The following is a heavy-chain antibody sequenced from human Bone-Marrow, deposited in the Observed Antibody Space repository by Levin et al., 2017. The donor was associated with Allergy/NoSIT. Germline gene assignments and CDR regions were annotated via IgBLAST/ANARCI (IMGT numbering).Heavy chain of an antibody. Sequence: SCAASGFTFSSSWMHWVRQAPGKGLVWVSRINTDGSGTGYADSVKGRFTIFRDNAKNTLYLQMNSLRAEDTAVYYCARDLGYCTDGSCRNWFDPWGQGTLVTVSS. CDR3: ARDLGYCTDGSCRNWFDP. V-gene: IGHV3-74*01. J-gene: IGHJ5*02. CDR1: GFTFSSSW. D-gene: IGHD2-15*01. CDR2: INTDGSGT.